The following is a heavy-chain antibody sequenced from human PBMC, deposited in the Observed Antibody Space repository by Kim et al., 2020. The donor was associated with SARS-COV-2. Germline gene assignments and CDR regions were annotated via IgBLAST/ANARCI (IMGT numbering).Heavy chain of an antibody. CDR3: ARNYGYGSGSFYSY. V-gene: IGHV4-4*09. D-gene: IGHD3-10*01. J-gene: IGHJ4*02. Sequence: NPALKGRVAISVDTSKNQVSLELSSVTAADTAVYYCARNYGYGSGSFYSYWGQGILVTVSS.